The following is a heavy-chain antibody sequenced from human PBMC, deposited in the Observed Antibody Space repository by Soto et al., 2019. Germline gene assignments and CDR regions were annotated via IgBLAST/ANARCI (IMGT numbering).Heavy chain of an antibody. J-gene: IGHJ4*02. V-gene: IGHV3-23*01. CDR1: GFTFSSYA. D-gene: IGHD5-18*01. Sequence: GGSLRLSCAASGFTFSSYAMNWVRQAPGKGLEWVSTINYTGGYSYYADSVKGRFTISRDNSKNTLYLQMNSLRAEDTAVYYCARDPIQEGFDYWGQGTLVTVSS. CDR3: ARDPIQEGFDY. CDR2: INYTGGYS.